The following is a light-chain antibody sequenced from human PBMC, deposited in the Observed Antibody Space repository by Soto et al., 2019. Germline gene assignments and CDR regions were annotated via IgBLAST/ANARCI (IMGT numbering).Light chain of an antibody. CDR3: NSYTGSSTYV. Sequence: QTALTQPPSGSRSQGQSVAISCTKTSSDVGSYNRVSWYQQPPGAAPKLMIYEVSNRPSGVPDRFSGSKSGNTASLTISGLQAEDEADYYCNSYTGSSTYVFGTGTKVTVL. V-gene: IGLV2-18*02. CDR2: EVS. J-gene: IGLJ1*01. CDR1: SSDVGSYNR.